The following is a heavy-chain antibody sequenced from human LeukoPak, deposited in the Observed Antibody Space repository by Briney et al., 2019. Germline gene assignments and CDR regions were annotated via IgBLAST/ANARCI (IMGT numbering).Heavy chain of an antibody. Sequence: GRSLRLSCVAAGFIFSSYGMDWVRQPPGKVLEWVAVIWYDGTNENYADSVKGRFTISRDNFKNTLYLQMNNLRAEDTAVFYCASHGGLWGQGTLVTVSS. CDR3: ASHGGL. CDR1: GFIFSSYG. V-gene: IGHV3-33*01. D-gene: IGHD5-12*01. J-gene: IGHJ4*02. CDR2: IWYDGTNE.